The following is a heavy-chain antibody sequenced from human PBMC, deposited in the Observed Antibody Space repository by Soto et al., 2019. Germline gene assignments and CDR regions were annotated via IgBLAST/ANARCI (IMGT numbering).Heavy chain of an antibody. J-gene: IGHJ4*02. CDR1: GDTFTFYS. Sequence: QVQLVQSGAEVKRPGSSVKVSCKASGDTFTFYSINWVRQAPGLGLEWMGRVNPILRMSNYAQRFQGRVTMTPDKSTSTAYMELSSLRSEDTAIYYCASSYGSGYRAFDFWGQGALVTVSS. CDR2: VNPILRMS. CDR3: ASSYGSGYRAFDF. D-gene: IGHD3-10*01. V-gene: IGHV1-69*02.